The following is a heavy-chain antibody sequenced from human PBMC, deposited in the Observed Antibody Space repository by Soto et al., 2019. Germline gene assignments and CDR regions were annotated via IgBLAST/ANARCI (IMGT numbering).Heavy chain of an antibody. CDR2: ISHDGRIE. Sequence: QVHLVESGGGVVQPGRSLRLSCAASGFTFSSFALHWVRQAPGEGLEWVALISHDGRIENYADSVKGRFIISRDNSKNTVYMQMVSLRLEDTGVYYCARDGLPDDFRSGGYWFDPWGQGTQVTVSS. J-gene: IGHJ5*02. D-gene: IGHD3-3*01. CDR3: ARDGLPDDFRSGGYWFDP. CDR1: GFTFSSFA. V-gene: IGHV3-30-3*01.